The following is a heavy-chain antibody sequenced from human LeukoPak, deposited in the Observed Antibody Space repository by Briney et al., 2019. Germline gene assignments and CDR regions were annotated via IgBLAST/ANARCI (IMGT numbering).Heavy chain of an antibody. CDR3: AKGGGSGSYSRIDY. CDR1: GFTFSSYA. Sequence: GGSLRLSRAASGFTFSSYAMSWVRQAPGKGLEWVSSISGSGGRTYYADSAKGRSTISRDNSKNTLYLQMNTLRVDDTAVYYCAKGGGSGSYSRIDYWGQGTLVTVSS. CDR2: ISGSGGRT. D-gene: IGHD3-10*01. J-gene: IGHJ4*02. V-gene: IGHV3-23*01.